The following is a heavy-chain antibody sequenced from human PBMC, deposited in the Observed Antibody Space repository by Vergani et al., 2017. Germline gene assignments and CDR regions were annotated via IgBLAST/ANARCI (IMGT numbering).Heavy chain of an antibody. CDR1: GGSISSGGYY. V-gene: IGHV4-31*03. Sequence: QVQLQESGPGLVKPSQTLSLTCTVSGGSISSGGYYWSWIRQHPGKGLEWIGYIYYSGSTYYNPSLKSRFTISVDTSKNQFSLKLSSVTAAYTAVYYCARVFIPDFLEWSHPLGCMDVWGQGTTVTVSS. CDR2: IYYSGST. D-gene: IGHD3-3*01. CDR3: ARVFIPDFLEWSHPLGCMDV. J-gene: IGHJ6*02.